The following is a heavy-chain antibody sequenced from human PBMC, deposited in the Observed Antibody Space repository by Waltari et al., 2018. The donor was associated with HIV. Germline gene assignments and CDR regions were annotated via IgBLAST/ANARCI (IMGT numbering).Heavy chain of an antibody. V-gene: IGHV3-7*01. J-gene: IGHJ5*02. D-gene: IGHD6-6*01. CDR2: IRQGGSEK. CDR1: GFTFSSYW. Sequence: EVQLVESGGGLVQPGGSLRLSCAASGFTFSSYWMSWVRQARGKGVGWVDNIRQGGSEKYYVDSVKGRFTISRDNAKNSLYLQMNSLRAEDTAVYYCARDAYSSSVAWFDPWGQGTLVTVSS. CDR3: ARDAYSSSVAWFDP.